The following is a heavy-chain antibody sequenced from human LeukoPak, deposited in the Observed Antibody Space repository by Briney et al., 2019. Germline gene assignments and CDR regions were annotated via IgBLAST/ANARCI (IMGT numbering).Heavy chain of an antibody. CDR2: TYYRSKWYT. J-gene: IGHJ4*02. V-gene: IGHV6-1*01. D-gene: IGHD3-22*01. Sequence: SQTLSLTCAISGDSFSSNSAAWNWVRQSPSRGLEWLGRTYYRSKWYTDYAESVKSRITINPDTSKNQFSLQVNSVTPEDTAVYYCARGSSRIYYYDSSGYSHAFDYWGQGILVTVSS. CDR3: ARGSSRIYYYDSSGYSHAFDY. CDR1: GDSFSSNSAA.